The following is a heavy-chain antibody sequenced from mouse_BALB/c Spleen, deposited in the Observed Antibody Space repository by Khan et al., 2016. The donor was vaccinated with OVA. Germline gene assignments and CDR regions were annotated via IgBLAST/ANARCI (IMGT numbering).Heavy chain of an antibody. Sequence: EVELVESGGDLVKPGGSLKLSCAASGFTFSSYSMSWVRQTPDKRLEWVATISSGGAYTYYPDSVKGRFTISRDNAKNTLYLQMSSLKSEDTAMYYCASHLTGSVAYWGQGTLVTVSA. V-gene: IGHV5-6*01. CDR1: GFTFSSYS. CDR2: ISSGGAYT. J-gene: IGHJ3*01. CDR3: ASHLTGSVAY. D-gene: IGHD4-1*01.